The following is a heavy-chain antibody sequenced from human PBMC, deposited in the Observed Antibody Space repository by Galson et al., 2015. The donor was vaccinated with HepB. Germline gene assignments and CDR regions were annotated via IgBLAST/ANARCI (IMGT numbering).Heavy chain of an antibody. D-gene: IGHD2-2*01. CDR2: IKSKTDGGTT. V-gene: IGHV3-15*01. Sequence: SLRLSCAASGFTFSNAWMSWVRQAPGKGLEWVGRIKSKTDGGTTDYAAPVKGRFTISRDDSKNTLYLQMNSLKTEDTAVYYCTTEAGEFCSSTSCQGRWGQGTLVTVSS. J-gene: IGHJ4*02. CDR1: GFTFSNAW. CDR3: TTEAGEFCSSTSCQGR.